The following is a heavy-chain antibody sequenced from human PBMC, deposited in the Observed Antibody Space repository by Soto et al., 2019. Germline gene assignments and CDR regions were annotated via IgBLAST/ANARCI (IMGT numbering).Heavy chain of an antibody. CDR1: GYDFFKYN. Sequence: ASVKVSCKTSGYDFFKYNMHWVRQAPGQGLEWMGVINPNGGYTRHAQKFQGRVIMTRDTSSKIVYMELSGLTSEDTAMYYCTRADSDVVILPDVRTLFDLWGQGALVTVSS. CDR3: TRADSDVVILPDVRTLFDL. V-gene: IGHV1-46*01. CDR2: INPNGGYT. D-gene: IGHD2-21*02. J-gene: IGHJ4*02.